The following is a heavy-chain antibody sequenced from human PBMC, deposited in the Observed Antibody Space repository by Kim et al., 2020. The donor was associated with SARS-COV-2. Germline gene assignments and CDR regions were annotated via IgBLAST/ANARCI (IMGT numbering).Heavy chain of an antibody. J-gene: IGHJ4*02. V-gene: IGHV4-34*01. CDR2: INHSGST. Sequence: SETLSLTCAVYGGSFSGYYWSWIRQPPGKGLEWIGEINHSGSTNYNPSLKSRVTISVDTSKNQFSLKLSSVTAADTAVYYCASLIGYPHDYWGQGTLVTVSS. CDR1: GGSFSGYY. D-gene: IGHD6-25*01. CDR3: ASLIGYPHDY.